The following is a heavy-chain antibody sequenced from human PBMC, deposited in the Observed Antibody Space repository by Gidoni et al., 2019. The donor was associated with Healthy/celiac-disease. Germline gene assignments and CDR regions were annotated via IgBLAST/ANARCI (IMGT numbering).Heavy chain of an antibody. CDR1: GGSTSSSSYY. CDR3: ARERIAAAGTAMGYYGMDV. J-gene: IGHJ6*02. CDR2: IYYSGST. D-gene: IGHD6-13*01. V-gene: IGHV4-39*07. Sequence: QLQLQESGPGLVQPSETLSLTCTVSGGSTSSSSYYWGWIRQPPGKGLEWIGSIYYSGSTYYNPSLKSRVTISVDTSKIQFSLKLSSVTAADTAVYYCARERIAAAGTAMGYYGMDVWGQGTTVTVSS.